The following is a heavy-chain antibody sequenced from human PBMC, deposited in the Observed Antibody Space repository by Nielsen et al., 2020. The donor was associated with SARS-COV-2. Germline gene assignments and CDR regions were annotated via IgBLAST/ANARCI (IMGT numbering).Heavy chain of an antibody. CDR1: GSIFTSYW. J-gene: IGHJ4*02. Sequence: GGSLRLSCKGSGSIFTSYWIGWVRQMPGKGLEWMGIIYPGDSDTRYSPSFQGQVTISADKSISTAYLQWSSLKASDTAMYYCARRGDYGWGGYWGQGTLVTVSS. V-gene: IGHV5-51*01. D-gene: IGHD4-17*01. CDR2: IYPGDSDT. CDR3: ARRGDYGWGGY.